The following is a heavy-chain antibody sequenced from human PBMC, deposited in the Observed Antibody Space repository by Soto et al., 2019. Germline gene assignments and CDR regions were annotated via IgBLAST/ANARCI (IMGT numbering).Heavy chain of an antibody. Sequence: EVQLVESGGGLVQPGGSLRLSCAASGFTFSSYSMNWVRQAPGKGLEWVSYISSSSSTIYYADSVKGRFTISRDNAKNSLYLQMNSLRDEDTAVYYCARVFYSVAGTGGLDYWGQGTLFTGSS. D-gene: IGHD6-19*01. J-gene: IGHJ4*02. CDR2: ISSSSSTI. CDR1: GFTFSSYS. CDR3: ARVFYSVAGTGGLDY. V-gene: IGHV3-48*02.